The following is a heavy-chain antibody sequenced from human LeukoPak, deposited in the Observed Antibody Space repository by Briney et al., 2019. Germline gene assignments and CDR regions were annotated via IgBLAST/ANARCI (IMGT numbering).Heavy chain of an antibody. D-gene: IGHD6-13*01. CDR1: GFTFSSYR. V-gene: IGHV3-48*04. J-gene: IGHJ4*02. CDR3: ASGGYSSSWELDY. Sequence: GGSLRLSCAASGFTFSSYRMNWVRQAPGKGLEWVSYISSSGSTIYYADSVKGRFTISRDNAKNSLYLQMNSLRAEDTAVYYCASGGYSSSWELDYWGQGTLVTVSS. CDR2: ISSSGSTI.